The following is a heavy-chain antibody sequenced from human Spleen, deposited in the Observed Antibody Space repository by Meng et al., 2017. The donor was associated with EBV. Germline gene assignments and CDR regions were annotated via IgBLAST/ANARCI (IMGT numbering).Heavy chain of an antibody. CDR2: INHSGST. V-gene: IGHV4-34*01. J-gene: IGHJ5*02. Sequence: QWDAGLLKSSETESLPCAVYDTSFSGYFWSWIRQSPGKRLEWIGEINHSGSTSYNPSLKSRVAISVDTSKNQFSLKLRSVTAADTAVYYCAKGRTVARSPWFDPWGQGALVTVPS. CDR1: DTSFSGYF. D-gene: IGHD6-6*01. CDR3: AKGRTVARSPWFDP.